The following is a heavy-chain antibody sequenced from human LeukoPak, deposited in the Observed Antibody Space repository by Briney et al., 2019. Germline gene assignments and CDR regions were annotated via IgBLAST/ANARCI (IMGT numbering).Heavy chain of an antibody. Sequence: GGSLRLSCAASGFTFSNYSMAWVRQAPGKGLEWVSFISSSSSYIYYADSVKGRFTISRDNAKNSLYLQMNNLRAEDTAVYYCAGEWELRGGYYYGLDVWGQGTTVTVSS. CDR1: GFTFSNYS. D-gene: IGHD1-26*01. V-gene: IGHV3-21*04. CDR3: AGEWELRGGYYYGLDV. J-gene: IGHJ6*02. CDR2: ISSSSSYI.